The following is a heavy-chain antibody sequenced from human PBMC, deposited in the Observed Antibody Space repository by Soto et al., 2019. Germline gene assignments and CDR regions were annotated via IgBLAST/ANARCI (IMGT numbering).Heavy chain of an antibody. Sequence: PGGSLRLSCVASGFNFDDSAMNWVRQVPGKGLEWVSGITWNSGHILYADSVKGRFTISRDNAKKSLYLELNSLRPEDTALYYCEKASPSMIVVVMDYWGQGTPVTVSS. CDR2: ITWNSGHI. CDR3: EKASPSMIVVVMDY. D-gene: IGHD3-22*01. CDR1: GFNFDDSA. V-gene: IGHV3-9*01. J-gene: IGHJ4*02.